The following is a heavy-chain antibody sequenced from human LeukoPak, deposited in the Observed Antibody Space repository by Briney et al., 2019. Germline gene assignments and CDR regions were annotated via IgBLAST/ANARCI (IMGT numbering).Heavy chain of an antibody. V-gene: IGHV4-61*02. Sequence: SQTLSLTCTVSGGSISSTGYYWTWVRRPPGKGLEWIGRIYPRGSTLYNPSLKSRVTLSVDTSKNQFPLRLTSVTAADTAVYYCARVYGGYDFNYYYYYMDVWGKGTTVTISS. J-gene: IGHJ6*03. D-gene: IGHD5-12*01. CDR1: GGSISSTGYY. CDR3: ARVYGGYDFNYYYYYMDV. CDR2: IYPRGST.